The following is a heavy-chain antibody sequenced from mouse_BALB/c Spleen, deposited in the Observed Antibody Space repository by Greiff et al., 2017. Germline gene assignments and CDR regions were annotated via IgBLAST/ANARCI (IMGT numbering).Heavy chain of an antibody. J-gene: IGHJ4*01. D-gene: IGHD4-1*01. CDR1: GYTFTSYW. CDR3: TRSLTGTVYAMDY. Sequence: VQLQQPGAELVKPGASVKLSCKASGYTFTSYWMHWVKQRHGQGLEWIGNIYPGSGSTNYDEKFKSKGTLTVDTSSSTAYMHLSSLTSEDSAVYYCTRSLTGTVYAMDYWGQGTSVTVSS. CDR2: IYPGSGST. V-gene: IGHV1-55*01.